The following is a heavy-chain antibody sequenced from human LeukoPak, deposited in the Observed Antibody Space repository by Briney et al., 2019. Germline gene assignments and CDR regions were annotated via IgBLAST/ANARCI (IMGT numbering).Heavy chain of an antibody. D-gene: IGHD1-26*01. Sequence: GGSLRLSCAASGFTFSDHYMDWVRQAPGMGLEWVGRTRNKAKSYTTEYAASVKGRFTISRDDSKNSVYLQMNSLKSEDTAVYYCARRDRLGHFDYWGQGTLVTVSS. CDR1: GFTFSDHY. V-gene: IGHV3-72*01. J-gene: IGHJ4*02. CDR2: TRNKAKSYTT. CDR3: ARRDRLGHFDY.